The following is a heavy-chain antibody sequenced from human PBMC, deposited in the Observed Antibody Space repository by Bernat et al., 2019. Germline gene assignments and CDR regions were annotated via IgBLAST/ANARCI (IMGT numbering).Heavy chain of an antibody. J-gene: IGHJ6*03. Sequence: EVQLVESGGGLVKPGGSLRLSCAASGFTFSSYSMNWVRQAPGKGLEWVSSISSSSSYIYYADSVKGRFTISRDNAKNSLYLQMNSLRAEDTAVYYCANLSPIYIVATSHYYMDVWGKGTTVTVSS. CDR2: ISSSSSYI. D-gene: IGHD5-12*01. CDR3: ANLSPIYIVATSHYYMDV. CDR1: GFTFSSYS. V-gene: IGHV3-21*01.